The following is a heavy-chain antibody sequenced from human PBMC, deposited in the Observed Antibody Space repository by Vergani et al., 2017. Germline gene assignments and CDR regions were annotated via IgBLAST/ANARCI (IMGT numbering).Heavy chain of an antibody. V-gene: IGHV4-61*08. CDR2: VSFRVDT. D-gene: IGHD3-10*01. CDR1: GGSITYGAFY. CDR3: ERSRIYYGAGSPDY. Sequence: QLQLQESGPGLVKPSETLSLTCTVSGGSITYGAFYWSWIRQPPGKGLEWMGYVSFRVDTLYDTSVKGSMTISLNTSSNQFSLYLTSVNAADTAVYYCERSRIYYGAGSPDYWGQGTLVTVSS. J-gene: IGHJ4*02.